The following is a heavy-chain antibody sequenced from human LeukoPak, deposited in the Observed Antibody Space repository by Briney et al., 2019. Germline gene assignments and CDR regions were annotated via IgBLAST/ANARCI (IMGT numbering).Heavy chain of an antibody. D-gene: IGHD2-15*01. J-gene: IGHJ6*02. CDR3: ARSFRRYCSGGSCYFNDGMDV. CDR2: INHSGST. Sequence: SSETLSLTCAVYGGSFSGYYWSWIRQPPGKGLEWIGEINHSGSTNYNPSPKSRVTISVDTSKNQFSLKLSSVTAADTAVYYCARSFRRYCSGGSCYFNDGMDVWGQGTTVTVSS. V-gene: IGHV4-34*01. CDR1: GGSFSGYY.